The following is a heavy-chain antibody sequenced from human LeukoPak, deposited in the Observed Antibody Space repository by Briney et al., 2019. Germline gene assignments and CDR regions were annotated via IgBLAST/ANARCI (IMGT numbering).Heavy chain of an antibody. CDR3: ARVRKYYYYYYMDV. V-gene: IGHV4-34*01. J-gene: IGHJ6*03. CDR1: GGSFSGYY. CDR2: INHSGST. Sequence: SETLSLTCAVYGGSFSGYYWSWIRQPPGKGLEWIGEINHSGSTNYNPSLKSRVTISVDTSKNQFSLKLSSVTAADTAVYYCARVRKYYYYYYMDVWGKGTTVTVSS.